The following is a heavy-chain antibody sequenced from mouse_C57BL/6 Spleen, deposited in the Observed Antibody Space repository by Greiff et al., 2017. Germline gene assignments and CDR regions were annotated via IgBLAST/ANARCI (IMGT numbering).Heavy chain of an antibody. CDR2: IDPSDSYT. CDR3: GREMMDY. Sequence: QVQLQQPGAELVMPGASVKLSCKASGYTFTSYWMHWVKQRPGQGLEWIGEIDPSDSYTNYNQKFKGKSTLTVDKSSSTAYMQLSSLTSEDSAVYYCGREMMDYWGQGTSVTVSS. J-gene: IGHJ4*01. CDR1: GYTFTSYW. V-gene: IGHV1-69*01.